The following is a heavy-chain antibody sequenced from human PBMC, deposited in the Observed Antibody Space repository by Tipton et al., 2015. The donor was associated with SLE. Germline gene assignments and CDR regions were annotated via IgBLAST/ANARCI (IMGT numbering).Heavy chain of an antibody. CDR3: ARAGRAWNLVDY. D-gene: IGHD1-1*01. CDR2: IYYSGST. CDR1: GGSISSSSYY. J-gene: IGHJ4*02. V-gene: IGHV4-39*07. Sequence: TLSLTCTVSGGSISSSSYYWGWIRQPPGKGLEWIGSIYYSGSTNYNPSLKSRVTISVDTSKNQFSLKLSSVTAADTAVYYCARAGRAWNLVDYWGQGTLVTVSS.